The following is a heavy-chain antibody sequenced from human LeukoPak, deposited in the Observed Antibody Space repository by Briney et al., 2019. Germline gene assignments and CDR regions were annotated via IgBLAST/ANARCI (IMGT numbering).Heavy chain of an antibody. V-gene: IGHV4-34*01. D-gene: IGHD3-10*01. CDR3: ARDYYGSGWNYMDV. CDR1: GGSFSGYY. J-gene: IGHJ6*03. CDR2: INHSGST. Sequence: SETLSLTCAVYGGSFSGYYWSWIRQPPGKGLEWIGEINHSGSTNYNPSLKSRVTMSVDTSKNQFSLKLSSVTAAGTAVYYCARDYYGSGWNYMDVWGKGTTVTISS.